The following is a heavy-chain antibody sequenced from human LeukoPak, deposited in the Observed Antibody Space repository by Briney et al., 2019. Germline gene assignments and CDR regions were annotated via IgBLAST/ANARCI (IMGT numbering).Heavy chain of an antibody. Sequence: SVKVSCKASGGTFSSYAISWVRQAPGQGLEWMGRIIPILGIANYARKFQGRVTITADKSTSTAYMELSSLRSEDTAVYYCARSGVRGVIADYWGQGTLVTVSS. CDR1: GGTFSSYA. J-gene: IGHJ4*02. D-gene: IGHD3-10*01. V-gene: IGHV1-69*04. CDR3: ARSGVRGVIADY. CDR2: IIPILGIA.